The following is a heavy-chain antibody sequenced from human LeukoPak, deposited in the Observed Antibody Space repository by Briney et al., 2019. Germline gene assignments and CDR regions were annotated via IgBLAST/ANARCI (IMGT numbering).Heavy chain of an antibody. J-gene: IGHJ5*02. V-gene: IGHV1-2*02. CDR2: ISPNSGGT. Sequence: ASVKVSCKASGYTFTSYAMNWVRQAPGQGLEWMGWISPNSGGTSYAQQFQGRVTMASDTSISTVYMELTRLTSDDTAVYYCARAVASAAPFDPWGQGTLVTVSS. D-gene: IGHD6-13*01. CDR3: ARAVASAAPFDP. CDR1: GYTFTSYA.